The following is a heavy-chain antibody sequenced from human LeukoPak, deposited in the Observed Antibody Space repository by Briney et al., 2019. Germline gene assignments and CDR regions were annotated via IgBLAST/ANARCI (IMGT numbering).Heavy chain of an antibody. V-gene: IGHV1-18*01. D-gene: IGHD3-22*01. J-gene: IGHJ4*02. CDR1: GNSISNYA. CDR2: ISAYNGNT. Sequence: VASVKVSCKASGNSISNYAVSWVRQAPGQGLEWMGWISAYNGNTNYAQKLQGRVTMTTDTSTSTAYMELRSLRSDDTAVYYCARDDGSGYSHTFDYWGQGTLVTVSS. CDR3: ARDDGSGYSHTFDY.